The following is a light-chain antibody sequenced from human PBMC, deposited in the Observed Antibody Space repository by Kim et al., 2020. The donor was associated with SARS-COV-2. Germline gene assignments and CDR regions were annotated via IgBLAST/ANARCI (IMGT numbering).Light chain of an antibody. V-gene: IGLV2-14*03. CDR2: DVG. CDR3: SSYTTTTTRV. CDR1: SSNVGGYNY. Sequence: QSVLTQPASGSGSPGQSITISCTGTSSNVGGYNYVSWYQQHPGKAPKLMIYDVGTRPSGVSDRFSGSKSGNTASLTISGLQTEDKADYYCSSYTTTTTRVFGGGTQLTVL. J-gene: IGLJ3*02.